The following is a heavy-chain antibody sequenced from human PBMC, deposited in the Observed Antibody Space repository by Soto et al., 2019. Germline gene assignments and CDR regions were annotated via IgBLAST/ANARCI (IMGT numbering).Heavy chain of an antibody. V-gene: IGHV1-2*02. CDR1: IHLHRLL. D-gene: IGHD5-12*01. Sequence: ASGEGLLQGFWIHLHRLLYALGATGPGQGLEWMGWINPNSGGTNYAQKFQGRVTMTRDTSISTAYMELSRLRSDDTAVYYCAREGGDGYEPFDYWGQGTLVTVSS. CDR3: AREGGDGYEPFDY. CDR2: INPNSGGT. J-gene: IGHJ4*02.